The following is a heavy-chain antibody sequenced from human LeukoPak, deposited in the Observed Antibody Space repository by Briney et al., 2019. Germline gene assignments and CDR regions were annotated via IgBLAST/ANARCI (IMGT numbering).Heavy chain of an antibody. CDR1: GYTFTGYY. J-gene: IGHJ4*02. CDR3: ARYQSGFCSSTSCPFAY. D-gene: IGHD2-2*01. Sequence: ASVKVSCKASGYTFTGYYMHWVRQAPGQGLEWMGWINPNSGGTNYAQKFQGRVTMTRDTSISTAYMELSSLRSEDTAVYYCARYQSGFCSSTSCPFAYWGQGTLVTVSS. V-gene: IGHV1-2*02. CDR2: INPNSGGT.